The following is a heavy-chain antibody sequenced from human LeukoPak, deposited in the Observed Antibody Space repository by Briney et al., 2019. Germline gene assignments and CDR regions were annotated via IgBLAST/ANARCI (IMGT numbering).Heavy chain of an antibody. D-gene: IGHD2-2*01. Sequence: AGGSLRLSCAASGFTFSGHAMGWVRQAPGQRLEWVSGILGSGGDAYYADSVQGRFTISRDDSKNTVYLEMNSLRVEDTAVYYCAKRGRDQLHCYFDSWGQGALVTVSS. V-gene: IGHV3-23*01. CDR1: GFTFSGHA. J-gene: IGHJ4*02. CDR2: ILGSGGDA. CDR3: AKRGRDQLHCYFDS.